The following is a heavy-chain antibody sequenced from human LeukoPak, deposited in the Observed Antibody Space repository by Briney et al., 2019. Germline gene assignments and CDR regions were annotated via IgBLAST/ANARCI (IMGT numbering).Heavy chain of an antibody. CDR1: GFIISDYD. Sequence: SGGSLRLSCAVSGFIISDYDMHWVSQVTGKGLEWVSTIGVGADIYYSDSVRGRLTISRDIATNSLILQMNSLRGGDTAVYYCARENVLAVAGRNYYYGMDVWGEGTTVTVSS. V-gene: IGHV3-13*01. CDR2: IGVGADI. J-gene: IGHJ6*04. CDR3: ARENVLAVAGRNYYYGMDV. D-gene: IGHD6-19*01.